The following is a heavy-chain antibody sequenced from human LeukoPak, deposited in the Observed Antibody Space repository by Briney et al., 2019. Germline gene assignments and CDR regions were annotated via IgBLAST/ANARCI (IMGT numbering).Heavy chain of an antibody. J-gene: IGHJ5*02. V-gene: IGHV3-21*06. CDR3: ARDVMVRNWFDP. CDR1: GFTFSSYT. CDR2: INSRSDTI. D-gene: IGHD3-10*01. Sequence: PVGSLRLSCAASGFTFSSYTMHWVRQAPGKGLDWVSSINSRSDTIFYAESVGGRFTISRDNVKNSLYLQLNSLRVEDTAIYYCARDVMVRNWFDPWGQGTLVTVSS.